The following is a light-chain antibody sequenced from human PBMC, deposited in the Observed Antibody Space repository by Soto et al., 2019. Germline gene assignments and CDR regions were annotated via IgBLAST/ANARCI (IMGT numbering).Light chain of an antibody. V-gene: IGKV3-20*01. J-gene: IGKJ3*01. Sequence: ETVLTQSPGTLSLSPGERATLSCRASQSVSNSYLAWYQQKPGQAPRLLFYDVSSRATGLPDRFSGSGSGAEFTLTSSRLEHEDFALYYCQQYGASLFTFGHGTKVDI. CDR2: DVS. CDR1: QSVSNSY. CDR3: QQYGASLFT.